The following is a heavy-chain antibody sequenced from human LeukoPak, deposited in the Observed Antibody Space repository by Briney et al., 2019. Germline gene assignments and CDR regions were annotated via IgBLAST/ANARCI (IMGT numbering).Heavy chain of an antibody. V-gene: IGHV4-59*01. CDR3: ARDLNYLIVGAHVGAFDI. Sequence: SETLSLTCTVSGGSISSYYWSWIRQPPGKGLEWIGYIYYSGSTNYNPSLKSRVTISVDTSKNQFSLKLSSVTAADTAVYYCARDLNYLIVGAHVGAFDIWGQGTMVSVSS. D-gene: IGHD1-26*01. J-gene: IGHJ3*02. CDR2: IYYSGST. CDR1: GGSISSYY.